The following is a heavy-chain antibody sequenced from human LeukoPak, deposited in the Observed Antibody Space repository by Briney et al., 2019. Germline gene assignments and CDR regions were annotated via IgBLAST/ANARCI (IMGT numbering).Heavy chain of an antibody. J-gene: IGHJ4*02. V-gene: IGHV1-46*01. CDR1: GYTFISYY. CDR2: TNPSGSST. D-gene: IGHD5-12*01. CDR3: ARAGYSGYEPFDY. Sequence: ASVKVSCKTSGYTFISYYMHWVRQAPGQGLEWMGRTNPSGSSTRYAQKFQGRVAITRDTSATTAYMELSSLRSEDTAVYYCARAGYSGYEPFDYWGQGTLVTVSS.